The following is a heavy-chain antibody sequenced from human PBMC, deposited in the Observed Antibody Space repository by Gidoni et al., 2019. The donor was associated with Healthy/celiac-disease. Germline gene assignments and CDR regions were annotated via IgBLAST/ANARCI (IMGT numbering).Heavy chain of an antibody. CDR2: ISGSGGST. D-gene: IGHD1-20*01. Sequence: EVQLLESGGGLVQPGGSLRLSCAASGFTFSSYALSWVRQAPGKGLEWVSAISGSGGSTYYADSVKGRFTISRGKSKNTLYLQMNSRRAEDTAVYYCAKEYNWNPAAPYYWGQGTLVTVSS. J-gene: IGHJ4*02. CDR3: AKEYNWNPAAPYY. V-gene: IGHV3-23*01. CDR1: GFTFSSYA.